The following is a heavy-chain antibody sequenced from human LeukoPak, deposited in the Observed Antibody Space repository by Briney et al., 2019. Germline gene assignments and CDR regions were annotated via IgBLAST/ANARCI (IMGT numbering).Heavy chain of an antibody. V-gene: IGHV3-11*06. J-gene: IGHJ4*02. CDR2: ISSSSTDS. CDR3: AKDRWIRRITMAGQDY. D-gene: IGHD6-19*01. Sequence: TGGSLRLSCAAPGFTFSDYYMSWIRQAPGKGLEWVSYISSSSTDSTYADSVKGRFTISRDNAKNSLYLQMNSLRPEDTAVYYCAKDRWIRRITMAGQDYWGQGTQVTVSS. CDR1: GFTFSDYY.